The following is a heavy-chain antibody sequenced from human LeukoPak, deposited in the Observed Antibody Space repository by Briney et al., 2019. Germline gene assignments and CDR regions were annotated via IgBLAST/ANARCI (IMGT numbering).Heavy chain of an antibody. CDR1: GYTFTGYY. V-gene: IGHV1-2*02. CDR3: AKDKGVDYYDSSGYSPLDY. J-gene: IGHJ4*02. CDR2: INPNSGGT. Sequence: ASVKVSCKASGYTFTGYYMHWVRQAPGQGLEWMGWINPNSGGTNYAQKFQGRVTMTRDTSISTACMELSRLRSDDTAVYYCAKDKGVDYYDSSGYSPLDYWGQGTLVTVSS. D-gene: IGHD3-22*01.